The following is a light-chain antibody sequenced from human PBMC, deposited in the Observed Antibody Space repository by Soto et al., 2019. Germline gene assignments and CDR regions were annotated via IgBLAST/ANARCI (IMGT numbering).Light chain of an antibody. CDR2: EGS. CDR1: QSISSW. V-gene: IGKV1-5*03. J-gene: IGKJ4*01. CDR3: HQYNSYPLT. Sequence: DIQMTQSPSTLSASVGDRVTITCRASQSISSWLAWYQQKPGKAPKLLIHEGSSSESGVPSRFSGSGSETEFTLTISSLQPDDFATYYCHQYNSYPLTFGGGTKVEIK.